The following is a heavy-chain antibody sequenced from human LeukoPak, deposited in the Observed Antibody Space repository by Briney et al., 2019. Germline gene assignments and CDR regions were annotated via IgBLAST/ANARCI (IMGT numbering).Heavy chain of an antibody. CDR3: AKDLAALGYMDV. J-gene: IGHJ6*03. V-gene: IGHV3-53*01. D-gene: IGHD6-6*01. Sequence: GGSLRLSCAASRLTVSTNFMSWVRQAPGKGLEWVSVLYSSGRTEYADSVKGRFTISRDNSKNTLYLQMNSLRAEDTAVYYCAKDLAALGYMDVWGKGTTVTVSS. CDR2: LYSSGRT. CDR1: RLTVSTNF.